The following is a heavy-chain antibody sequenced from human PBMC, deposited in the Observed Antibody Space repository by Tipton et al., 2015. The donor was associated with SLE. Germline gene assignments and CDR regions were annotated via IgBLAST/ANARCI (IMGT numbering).Heavy chain of an antibody. CDR1: GFTFSSYW. V-gene: IGHV3-74*01. CDR3: AKDSEKYSRLSRDFGMDV. CDR2: INSDGSTT. J-gene: IGHJ6*02. D-gene: IGHD4-11*01. Sequence: SLRLSCAASGFTFSSYWMHWVRQAPGKGLVWVSRINSDGSTTGYADSVKGRFTFSRDNAKNTLYLQMNSLRAEDTAVYYCAKDSEKYSRLSRDFGMDVWGLGTTVSVSS.